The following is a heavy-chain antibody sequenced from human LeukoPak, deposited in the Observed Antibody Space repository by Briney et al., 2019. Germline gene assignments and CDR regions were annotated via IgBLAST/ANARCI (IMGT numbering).Heavy chain of an antibody. Sequence: PRGSLRLSCAASGFTFSSYAMSWVRQAPGKGLELVSGISGSGGTTYYADSVKGRFTISRDNSKNTLYLQLNSLRAEDTAIYYCAKDLTYYYDSTGYYFDYWGQGTLVTV. CDR3: AKDLTYYYDSTGYYFDY. V-gene: IGHV3-23*01. CDR2: ISGSGGTT. CDR1: GFTFSSYA. D-gene: IGHD3-22*01. J-gene: IGHJ4*02.